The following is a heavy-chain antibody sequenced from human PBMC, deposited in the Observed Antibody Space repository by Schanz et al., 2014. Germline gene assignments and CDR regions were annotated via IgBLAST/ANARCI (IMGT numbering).Heavy chain of an antibody. CDR2: ISGGGGTT. CDR1: GFNFSDYA. V-gene: IGHV3-23*04. CDR3: ARKMKLGVYGGKGHDSLDI. D-gene: IGHD4-17*01. J-gene: IGHJ3*02. Sequence: VQLVESGGGLIQPGGSLRLSCAASGFNFSDYAMCWVRQAPGKGLEWVSAISGGGGTTYYTDSVKGRFTISRDNSKNTLYLQMNSLRAEDTAVYYCARKMKLGVYGGKGHDSLDIWGQGTMVTVSS.